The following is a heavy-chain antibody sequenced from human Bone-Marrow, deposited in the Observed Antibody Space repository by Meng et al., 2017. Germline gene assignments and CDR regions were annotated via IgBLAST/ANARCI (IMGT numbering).Heavy chain of an antibody. CDR2: INHSGST. J-gene: IGHJ4*02. Sequence: QVQLQQWGAGLLKPSEPLSLTCAVYGGSFSGYYWSWIRQPPGKGLEWIGEINHSGSTNYTPSLKSRVTISVDTSKNQFSLKLSSVTAADTAVYYCARGELAGTDYWGQGTLVTVSS. D-gene: IGHD6-19*01. V-gene: IGHV4-34*01. CDR1: GGSFSGYY. CDR3: ARGELAGTDY.